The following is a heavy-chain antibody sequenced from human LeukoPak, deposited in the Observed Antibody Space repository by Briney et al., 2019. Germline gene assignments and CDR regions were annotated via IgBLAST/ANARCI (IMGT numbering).Heavy chain of an antibody. Sequence: ASVKVSCKASGYTFTSYDINWVRQATGQGLEWMGWINPNSGGTNYAQKFQGRVTMTRDTSISTAYMELSRLRSDDTAVYYCARHTVVTPFDYWGQGTLVTVSS. J-gene: IGHJ4*02. CDR3: ARHTVVTPFDY. CDR2: INPNSGGT. CDR1: GYTFTSYD. D-gene: IGHD4-23*01. V-gene: IGHV1-2*02.